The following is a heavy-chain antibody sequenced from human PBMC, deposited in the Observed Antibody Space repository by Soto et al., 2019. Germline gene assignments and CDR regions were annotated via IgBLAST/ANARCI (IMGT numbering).Heavy chain of an antibody. D-gene: IGHD3-9*01. CDR1: GFNFHDYA. Sequence: EVQLVASGGGLVQPGRSLRLACAASGFNFHDYAMRCVRQAPGKGLEGVSGISWNSAAIGYGVSVKGRFTISRDNAKSSLYLQMTGLRPAGMALHHCAKGEWLNEIMTGYTTPTPYSGQGALVAASS. CDR2: ISWNSAAI. CDR3: AKGEWLNEIMTGYTTPTPY. J-gene: IGHJ4*02. V-gene: IGHV3-9*03.